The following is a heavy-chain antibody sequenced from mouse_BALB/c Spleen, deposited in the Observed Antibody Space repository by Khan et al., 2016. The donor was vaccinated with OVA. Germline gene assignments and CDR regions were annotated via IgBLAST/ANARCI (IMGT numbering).Heavy chain of an antibody. V-gene: IGHV3-2*02. CDR1: GYSITSGYA. CDR2: ISYSGGT. Sequence: EVQLQESGPGLVKPSQSLSLTCTVTGYSITSGYAWNWIRQFPGNKLEWMGYISYSGGTSYHPSLKSRISITRDPPKNQFFLQLNSVTTEDTATYYCARGNYYGYYFDYWGQGTPLTVSS. D-gene: IGHD1-1*01. J-gene: IGHJ2*01. CDR3: ARGNYYGYYFDY.